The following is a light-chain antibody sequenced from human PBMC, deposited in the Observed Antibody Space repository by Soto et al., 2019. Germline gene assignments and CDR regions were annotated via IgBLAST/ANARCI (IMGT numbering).Light chain of an antibody. V-gene: IGLV2-14*01. CDR2: EVN. Sequence: QSALTQPASVSGSPGQSITISCTGTTNDVGGYNYVSWFQHHPGKAPKLMIYEVNNRPSGISNRFAGSKSGTTASLAISGLQAEDEADYYCSSYTNTGTLIFGGGTKLTVL. CDR1: TNDVGGYNY. CDR3: SSYTNTGTLI. J-gene: IGLJ2*01.